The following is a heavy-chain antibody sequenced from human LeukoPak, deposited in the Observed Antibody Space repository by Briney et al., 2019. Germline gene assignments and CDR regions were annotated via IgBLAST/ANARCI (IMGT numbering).Heavy chain of an antibody. V-gene: IGHV1-69*13. D-gene: IGHD2-21*02. CDR2: IIPIFGTA. J-gene: IGHJ5*02. CDR1: GGTFISYA. CDR3: ARGGYGVVVTAAWGFDP. Sequence: ASVKVSCKASGGTFISYAISWVRQAPGQGLEWMGGIIPIFGTANYAQKFQGRVTITADESTSTAYMELSSLRSEDTAVYYCARGGYGVVVTAAWGFDPWGQGTLVTVSS.